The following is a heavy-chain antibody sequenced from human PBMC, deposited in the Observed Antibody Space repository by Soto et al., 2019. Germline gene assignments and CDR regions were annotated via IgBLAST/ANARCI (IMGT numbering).Heavy chain of an antibody. CDR3: AKREIVLVTSNPIFDC. Sequence: PGGSLRLSCAASGITFSSYAMSWVRQAPGKGLEWVSGISDNGGSTYYAVSVKGRFTISRDNSKNTLYLQMNSLRAEDTAVYYCAKREIVLVTSNPIFDCWGQGTLVTVSS. V-gene: IGHV3-23*01. D-gene: IGHD2-8*02. CDR2: ISDNGGST. CDR1: GITFSSYA. J-gene: IGHJ4*02.